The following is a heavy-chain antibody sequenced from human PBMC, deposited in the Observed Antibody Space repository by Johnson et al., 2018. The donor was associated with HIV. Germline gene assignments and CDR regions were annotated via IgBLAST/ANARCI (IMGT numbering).Heavy chain of an antibody. Sequence: QVQLVESGGVVVQPGGSLRLSCAASGFPFDDYTMHWVRQAPGKGLEWVAVIWFDGSNEYYADSVKGRFTISRDNSKNTLYLQMNSLRAEDTAVYYCAKGGRGYSGYEGGDIWGQGTMVTVSS. CDR1: GFPFDDYT. V-gene: IGHV3-33*06. D-gene: IGHD5-12*01. J-gene: IGHJ3*02. CDR2: IWFDGSNE. CDR3: AKGGRGYSGYEGGDI.